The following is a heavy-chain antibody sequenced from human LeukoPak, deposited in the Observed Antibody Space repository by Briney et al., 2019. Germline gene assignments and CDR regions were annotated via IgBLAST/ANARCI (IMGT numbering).Heavy chain of an antibody. CDR3: AKSRGSSSWYFYYGMDV. CDR2: ISGSDGST. Sequence: GGSLRLSCAASGFTFSSYAMSWVRQAPGKGLEWVSGISGSDGSTYYADSVKGRFTISRDNSKNRLYLLMNSLRAEDTALYYCAKSRGSSSWYFYYGMDVWGQGTTVTFSS. CDR1: GFTFSSYA. V-gene: IGHV3-23*01. J-gene: IGHJ6*02. D-gene: IGHD6-6*01.